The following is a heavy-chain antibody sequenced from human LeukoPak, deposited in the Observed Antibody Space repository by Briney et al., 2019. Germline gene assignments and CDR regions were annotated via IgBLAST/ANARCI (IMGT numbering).Heavy chain of an antibody. V-gene: IGHV1-24*01. J-gene: IGHJ4*02. CDR1: GYTLTELS. D-gene: IGHD6-13*01. CDR3: ARGGYSSSWYYFDY. CDR2: FDPEDGET. Sequence: ASVKVSCKVSGYTLTELSIHWVRQAPGKGLEWMGGFDPEDGETIYAQKFQGRVTITADESTSTAYMELSSLRSEDTAVYYCARGGYSSSWYYFDYWGQGTLVTVSS.